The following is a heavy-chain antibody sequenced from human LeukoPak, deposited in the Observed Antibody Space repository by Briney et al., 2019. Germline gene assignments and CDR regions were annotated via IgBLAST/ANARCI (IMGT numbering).Heavy chain of an antibody. V-gene: IGHV3-66*01. CDR3: AAKGNGYTGIYVFAH. D-gene: IGHD1-26*01. J-gene: IGHJ4*02. Sequence: GGSLRLSCSASGFGVSVNYMSWVRQAPGKGLEWVSVLYASGTTKYADSVKGRFTISRDTSDNTLNLQMSGLGAEGSAVYYCAAKGNGYTGIYVFAHWGQGTLVTVSA. CDR1: GFGVSVNY. CDR2: LYASGTT.